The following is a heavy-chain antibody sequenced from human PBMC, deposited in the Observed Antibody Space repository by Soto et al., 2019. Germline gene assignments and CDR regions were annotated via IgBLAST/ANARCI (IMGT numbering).Heavy chain of an antibody. CDR1: GGTFSSYA. Sequence: QVQLVPSGAEVKKPGSSVKVSCKASGGTFSSYAISWVRQAPGPGLEWMGGIIPIFGTANYAQKFHGRVTITADESTSTAYMERSSLSSEDTAVYYCARDPRWDTAMDPYGMDVWGQGTTVTVSS. CDR2: IIPIFGTA. J-gene: IGHJ6*02. D-gene: IGHD5-18*01. V-gene: IGHV1-69*01. CDR3: ARDPRWDTAMDPYGMDV.